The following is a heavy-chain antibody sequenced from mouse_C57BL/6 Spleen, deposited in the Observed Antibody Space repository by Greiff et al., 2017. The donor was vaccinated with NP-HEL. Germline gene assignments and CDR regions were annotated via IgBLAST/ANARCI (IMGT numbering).Heavy chain of an antibody. J-gene: IGHJ2*01. CDR3: TRDPDYGSFDY. D-gene: IGHD1-1*01. V-gene: IGHV5-9-1*02. CDR2: ISSGGDYI. CDR1: GFTFSSYA. Sequence: EVNVVESGEGLVKPGGSLKLSCAASGFTFSSYAMSWVRQTPEKRLEWVAYISSGGDYIYYADTVKGRFTISRDNARNTLYLQMSSLKSEDTAMYYCTRDPDYGSFDYWGQGTTLTVSS.